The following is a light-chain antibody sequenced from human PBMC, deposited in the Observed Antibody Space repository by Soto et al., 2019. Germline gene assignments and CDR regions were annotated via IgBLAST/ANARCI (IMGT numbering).Light chain of an antibody. CDR1: ESVSSGY. Sequence: EIVLTQSPGTLSLSPGERVTLSCRASESVSSGYVGWYQQKPGQDPRLVIFGAIGRATGIPDRFRGSGSGTHFTLTISSLEAEDFAVYYCQQYGSAPPSFGQGTKLEIK. CDR2: GAI. J-gene: IGKJ2*01. CDR3: QQYGSAPPS. V-gene: IGKV3-20*01.